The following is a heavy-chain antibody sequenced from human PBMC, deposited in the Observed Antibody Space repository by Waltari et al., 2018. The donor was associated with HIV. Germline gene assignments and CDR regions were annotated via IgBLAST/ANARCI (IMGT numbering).Heavy chain of an antibody. CDR1: GFTFSTYN. CDR2: ISGSRHFT. Sequence: EVQLVESGGGLVKPGETLRLSCAASGFTFSTYNLNWLRQAPGTGLVGVSSISGSRHFTYYADLVKGRFTISRDNAKNSLYPQMSSLRAEDTAGYYCARGLGSHFDYWGQGTLVTVSS. D-gene: IGHD1-26*01. V-gene: IGHV3-21*02. CDR3: ARGLGSHFDY. J-gene: IGHJ4*02.